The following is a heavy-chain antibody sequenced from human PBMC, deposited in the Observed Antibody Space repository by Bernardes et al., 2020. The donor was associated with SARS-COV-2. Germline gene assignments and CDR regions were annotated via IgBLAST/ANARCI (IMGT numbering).Heavy chain of an antibody. CDR1: EHTVANFC. Sequence: ASVKVSCKASEHTVANFCMHWVRQAPGQGLEWMGMICPTDADTRYAEKFQGRVTMTRDTSTSTVYMELRALRSEDTAVYYCVRAGDQYFDSWGQGTPVTVSS. CDR2: ICPTDADT. V-gene: IGHV1-46*01. J-gene: IGHJ4*02. D-gene: IGHD7-27*01. CDR3: VRAGDQYFDS.